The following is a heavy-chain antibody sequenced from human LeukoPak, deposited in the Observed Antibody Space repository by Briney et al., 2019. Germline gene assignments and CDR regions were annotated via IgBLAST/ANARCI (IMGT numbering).Heavy chain of an antibody. V-gene: IGHV4-59*01. CDR2: IYYSGST. Sequence: SETLSLTCTGSGGSISSYYWSWIRQPPGKGLEWIGYIYYSGSTNYNPSLKSRVTISVDTSKNQFSLKLSSVTAADTAVYYCARAYCSGGSCYSGDYYYYYMDVWGKGTTVTVSS. D-gene: IGHD2-15*01. J-gene: IGHJ6*03. CDR1: GGSISSYY. CDR3: ARAYCSGGSCYSGDYYYYYMDV.